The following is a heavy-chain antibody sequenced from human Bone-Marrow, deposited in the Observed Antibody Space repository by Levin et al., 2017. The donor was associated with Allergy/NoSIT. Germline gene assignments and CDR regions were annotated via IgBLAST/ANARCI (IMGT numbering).Heavy chain of an antibody. D-gene: IGHD3-9*01. CDR1: GYTFTSYY. CDR3: ARASYDILTGYSADP. V-gene: IGHV1-46*01. CDR2: INPSGGST. J-gene: IGHJ5*02. Sequence: ASVKVSCKASGYTFTSYYMHWVRQAPGQGLEWMGIINPSGGSTSYAQKFQGRVTMTRDTSTSTVYMELSSLRSEDTAVYYCARASYDILTGYSADPWGQGTLVTVSS.